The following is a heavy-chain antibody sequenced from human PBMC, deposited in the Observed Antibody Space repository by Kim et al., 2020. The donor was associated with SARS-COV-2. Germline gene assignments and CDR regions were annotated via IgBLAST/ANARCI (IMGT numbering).Heavy chain of an antibody. V-gene: IGHV4-59*01. CDR2: IYYSGST. J-gene: IGHJ3*02. Sequence: SQTLSLTCTVSGGSISSYYWSWIRQPPGKGLEWIGYIYYSGSTNYNPSLKSRVTISVDTSKNQFSLKLSSVTAADTAVYYCARVVVPDAFDIWGQGTMVTVSS. CDR3: ARVVVPDAFDI. D-gene: IGHD2-15*01. CDR1: GGSISSYY.